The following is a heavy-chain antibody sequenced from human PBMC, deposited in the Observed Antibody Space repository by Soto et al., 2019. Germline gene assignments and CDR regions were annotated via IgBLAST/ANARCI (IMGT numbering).Heavy chain of an antibody. CDR2: ISAYNGNT. CDR3: AGDIEDYDILTGNYGMDV. D-gene: IGHD3-9*01. CDR1: GYTFTSYG. V-gene: IGHV1-18*01. J-gene: IGHJ6*02. Sequence: ASVKVSCKASGYTFTSYGISWVRQAPGQGLEWMGWISAYNGNTNYAQKLQGRVTMTTDTSTSTAYMELRSLRSDDTAVYYCAGDIEDYDILTGNYGMDVWGQGTTVTVSS.